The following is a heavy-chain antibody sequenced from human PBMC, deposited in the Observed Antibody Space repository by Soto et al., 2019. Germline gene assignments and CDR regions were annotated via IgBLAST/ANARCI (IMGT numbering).Heavy chain of an antibody. CDR1: CYTFTSYG. J-gene: IGHJ4*02. CDR2: ISAYNGNT. Sequence: ASVKVSFNASCYTFTSYGISWLRHAPGQVLEWMGWISAYNGNTNYAQKLQGRVTMTTDTSTSTAYMELRSLRSDDTAVYYCASLQTSGWYGVHWGQGTLVTVSS. CDR3: ASLQTSGWYGVH. D-gene: IGHD6-19*01. V-gene: IGHV1-18*04.